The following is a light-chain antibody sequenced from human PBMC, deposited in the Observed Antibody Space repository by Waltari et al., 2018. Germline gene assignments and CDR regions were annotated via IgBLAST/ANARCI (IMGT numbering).Light chain of an antibody. J-gene: IGLJ2*01. CDR1: RSDVGGFNY. Sequence: QSALTQPASVSGSPGQSITISCTGTRSDVGGFNYVSWYQQHPGKAPKLLIYDVTNRPSGVSNRFSGSKSANTASLTISGLQAEDEADYYCSSYKGSSTLFGGGTKLTVL. CDR2: DVT. CDR3: SSYKGSSTL. V-gene: IGLV2-14*03.